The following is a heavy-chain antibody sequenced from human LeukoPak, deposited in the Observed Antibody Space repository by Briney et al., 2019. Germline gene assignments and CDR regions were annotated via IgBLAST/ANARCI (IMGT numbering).Heavy chain of an antibody. Sequence: GGSLRLSCTASGFSFRTYIMAWVRQVPGKGLEWISAISGDAITTYYAVPVKGPFTISRDNFRNTLSLQMDSLRADDSAVYYCAKDASPYSNYAVRWFDSWGQGTLVTVSS. D-gene: IGHD4/OR15-4a*01. J-gene: IGHJ5*01. CDR2: ISGDAITT. V-gene: IGHV3-23*01. CDR1: GFSFRTYI. CDR3: AKDASPYSNYAVRWFDS.